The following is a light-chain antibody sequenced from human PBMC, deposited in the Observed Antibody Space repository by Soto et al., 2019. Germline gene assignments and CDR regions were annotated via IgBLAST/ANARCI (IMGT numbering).Light chain of an antibody. CDR1: QSVSSSY. Sequence: VLTQSPGTLSLSPGERATLSCRASQSVSSSYVAWYQQKRGQAPRLLMYGASSRATGIPDRFSGSGSGTDFTLTISRLEPEDFAVYYCQQCGASPLITFGQGTRLEIK. V-gene: IGKV3-20*01. CDR3: QQCGASPLIT. CDR2: GAS. J-gene: IGKJ5*01.